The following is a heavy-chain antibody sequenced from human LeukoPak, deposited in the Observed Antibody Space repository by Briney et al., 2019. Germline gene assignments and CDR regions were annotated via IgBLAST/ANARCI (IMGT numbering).Heavy chain of an antibody. D-gene: IGHD4-11*01. Sequence: PGGSLRLSCAASGFTLSSSWMHWVRQTPGKGLVWVSHINNDASSATYADSVKGRFTISRDNAKNTLYLQMNSLRAEDTAVYYCARLQGSFWYFDLWGLGTLVTVSS. J-gene: IGHJ2*01. CDR3: ARLQGSFWYFDL. CDR2: INNDASSA. CDR1: GFTLSSSW. V-gene: IGHV3-74*01.